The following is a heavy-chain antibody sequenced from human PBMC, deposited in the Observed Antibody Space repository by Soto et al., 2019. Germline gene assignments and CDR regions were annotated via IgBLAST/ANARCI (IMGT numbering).Heavy chain of an antibody. CDR3: ARIRYYDSGSSINWFDP. J-gene: IGHJ5*02. CDR1: GLSLSNIW. V-gene: IGHV3-7*03. Sequence: PGGSLRLSCVGSGLSLSNIWTSWVRQAPGKGLEWVANIKQGGTEIYYVDSVKGRFTISKDHAKNSLYLQMNSLRAEDTAVYYCARIRYYDSGSSINWFDPWGQGTLVTVSS. D-gene: IGHD3-10*01. CDR2: IKQGGTEI.